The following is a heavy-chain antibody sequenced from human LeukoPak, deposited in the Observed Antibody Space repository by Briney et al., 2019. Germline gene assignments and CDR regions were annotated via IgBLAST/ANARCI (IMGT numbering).Heavy chain of an antibody. CDR3: AKGRALEVAAAFNY. CDR2: ISGSGVNT. CDR1: GFTFSSYA. Sequence: QTGGSLRLSCAASGFTFSSYAMGWVRQAPGKGLEWVSAISGSGVNTYYADSVKGRFTVSRDNSKNTLYLQVNSLRADDTAVYYCAKGRALEVAAAFNYWGQGTVVTVSS. D-gene: IGHD2-15*01. V-gene: IGHV3-23*01. J-gene: IGHJ4*02.